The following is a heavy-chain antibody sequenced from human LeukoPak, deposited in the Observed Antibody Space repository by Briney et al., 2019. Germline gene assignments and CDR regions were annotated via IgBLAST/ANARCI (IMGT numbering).Heavy chain of an antibody. D-gene: IGHD1-26*01. V-gene: IGHV4-34*01. CDR3: ARGLVVGEDY. CDR1: GGSFSGYY. Sequence: SETLSLTCAVYGGSFSGYYWSWIRQPPGKGLEWIGEINHSGSTNYNPSLKSRVTISVDTSKNQFSLKLSSVTAADTAVYYCARGLVVGEDYWGQGTLVTVSS. CDR2: INHSGST. J-gene: IGHJ4*02.